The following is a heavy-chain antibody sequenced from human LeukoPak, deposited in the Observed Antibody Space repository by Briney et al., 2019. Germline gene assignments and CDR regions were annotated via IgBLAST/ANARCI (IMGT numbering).Heavy chain of an antibody. J-gene: IGHJ4*02. CDR3: ARDTGYSSGGDFDY. D-gene: IGHD6-19*01. CDR2: IKPDGSEK. CDR1: GFTFSSYW. Sequence: GGSLRLSCAASGFTFSSYWMSWVRQAPGKGLEWVANIKPDGSEKYYVDSVKGRFTISRDNAKNSLYLQMSSLRAEDTAVYYCARDTGYSSGGDFDYWGQGTLVTVSS. V-gene: IGHV3-7*01.